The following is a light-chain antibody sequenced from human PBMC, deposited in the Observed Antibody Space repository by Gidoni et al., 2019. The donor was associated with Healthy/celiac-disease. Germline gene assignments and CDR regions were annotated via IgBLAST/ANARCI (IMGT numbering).Light chain of an antibody. CDR2: GAS. CDR3: HQYGSSLGT. J-gene: IGKJ1*01. V-gene: IGKV3-20*01. Sequence: EIGLTQSPGTLSLSPGARATRSCRASQSGSSSYVAWYQQNPGQAPRLLIYGASSSAIPDFTLPISRLEPASSAGYYCHQYGSSLGTFGQGTKVEIK. CDR1: QSGSSSY.